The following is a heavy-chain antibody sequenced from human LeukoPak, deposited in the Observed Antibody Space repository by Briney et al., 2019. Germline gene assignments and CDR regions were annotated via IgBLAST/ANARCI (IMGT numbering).Heavy chain of an antibody. CDR3: AKDHPPYCGGDCYSGY. CDR2: ISGSGGST. Sequence: PGGSLRLSCAASGFTFSSYAMSWVRQAPGKGLEWVSAISGSGGSTYYADSVKGRFTISRDNSKNTLYLQMNSLRAEDTAVYFCAKDHPPYCGGDCYSGYWGQGTLVTVSS. CDR1: GFTFSSYA. V-gene: IGHV3-23*01. D-gene: IGHD2-21*02. J-gene: IGHJ4*02.